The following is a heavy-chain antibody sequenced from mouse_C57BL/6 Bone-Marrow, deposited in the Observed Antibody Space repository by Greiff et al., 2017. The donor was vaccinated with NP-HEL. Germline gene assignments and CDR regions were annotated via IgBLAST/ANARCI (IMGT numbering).Heavy chain of an antibody. J-gene: IGHJ4*01. CDR1: GYTFTSYW. CDR3: ARGAHYYGSSMDY. D-gene: IGHD1-1*01. Sequence: VQLQQPGAELVKPGASVKLSCKASGYTFTSYWMQWVKQRPGQGLEWIGEIDPSDSYTNYNQKFKGKATLTVDTSSSTAYMQLSSLTSEDSAVYYCARGAHYYGSSMDYWGQGTSVTVSS. V-gene: IGHV1-50*01. CDR2: IDPSDSYT.